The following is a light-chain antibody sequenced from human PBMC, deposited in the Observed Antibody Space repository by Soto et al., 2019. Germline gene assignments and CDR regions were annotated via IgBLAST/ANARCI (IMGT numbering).Light chain of an antibody. CDR2: LNSDGSH. J-gene: IGLJ3*02. Sequence: QPVLTQSPSASLGASVTLTCTLSRGHSSYAIAWHQQQPEKGPRYLMKLNSDGSHSKGDGIPDRFSGSSSGAERYLTISSLQSEDEADYYCQTWGTGIWVFGGGTKLTVL. V-gene: IGLV4-69*01. CDR3: QTWGTGIWV. CDR1: RGHSSYA.